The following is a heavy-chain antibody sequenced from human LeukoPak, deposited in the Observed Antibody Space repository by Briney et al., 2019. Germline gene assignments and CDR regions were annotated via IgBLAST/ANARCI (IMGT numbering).Heavy chain of an antibody. V-gene: IGHV4-38-2*02. J-gene: IGHJ4*02. Sequence: SETLSLTCTVSGYSISSGYYWGWIRQPPGKGLEWIGSFYDSGNTYYNPSLKSRVTISVDTSKNQFSLKLSSVTAADAAVYYCARVVTFRFDYWGQGTLVTVSS. CDR2: FYDSGNT. CDR3: ARVVTFRFDY. D-gene: IGHD4-23*01. CDR1: GYSISSGYY.